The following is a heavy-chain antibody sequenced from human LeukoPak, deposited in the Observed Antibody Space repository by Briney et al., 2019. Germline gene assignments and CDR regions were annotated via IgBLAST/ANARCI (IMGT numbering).Heavy chain of an antibody. V-gene: IGHV3-23*01. CDR3: AKVSSDFGELYNLFDY. Sequence: PGGSLRLSCAASGFTFRSYGMSWVRQAPGKGLEWVSTISGSGGSTYYADSVKGRFTVSRDNSKNTLYLQMNSLRAEDTAVYYCAKVSSDFGELYNLFDYWGQGTLVTVSS. D-gene: IGHD3-10*01. CDR2: ISGSGGST. CDR1: GFTFRSYG. J-gene: IGHJ4*02.